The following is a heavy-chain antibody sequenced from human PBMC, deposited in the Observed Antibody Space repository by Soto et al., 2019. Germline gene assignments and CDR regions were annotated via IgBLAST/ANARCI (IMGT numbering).Heavy chain of an antibody. Sequence: SETLSLTCTVSGGSISSYYWSWIRQPPGKGLEWIGYIYYSGSTNYNPSLKSRVTISVDTSKNQFSLKLSSVTAADTAVYYCARDRQGIAGGYYYYGMDVWGQGTTVTVSS. CDR1: GGSISSYY. CDR2: IYYSGST. D-gene: IGHD6-13*01. CDR3: ARDRQGIAGGYYYYGMDV. J-gene: IGHJ6*02. V-gene: IGHV4-59*01.